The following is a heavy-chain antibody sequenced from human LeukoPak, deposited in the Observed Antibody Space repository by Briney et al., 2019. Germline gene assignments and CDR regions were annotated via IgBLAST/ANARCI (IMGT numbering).Heavy chain of an antibody. CDR3: ATRESGSYYDY. D-gene: IGHD1-26*01. Sequence: PSETLSLTCTVSGGSISSYYWSWIRQPPGKGLEWIGYIYYSGSTNYNPSLKSRVTISVDTSKNQFSLKLSSVTAADTAVYYCATRESGSYYDYWGQGTLVTVSS. CDR2: IYYSGST. CDR1: GGSISSYY. J-gene: IGHJ4*02. V-gene: IGHV4-59*08.